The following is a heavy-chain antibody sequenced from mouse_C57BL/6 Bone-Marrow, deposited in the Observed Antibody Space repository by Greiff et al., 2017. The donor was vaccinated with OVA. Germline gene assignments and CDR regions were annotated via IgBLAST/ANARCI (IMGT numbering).Heavy chain of an antibody. J-gene: IGHJ4*01. CDR1: GFNIKDYY. CDR2: IDPEDGET. Sequence: EVQLVESGAELVKPGASVKLSCTASGFNIKDYYMHWVKQRTEQGLEWIGRIDPEDGETKYAPKFQGKATITADTSSNTAYLQLSSLTSEDTAVYYCAKYYYSNCSYYSLDDWGQGTSVTVSS. V-gene: IGHV14-2*01. D-gene: IGHD2-5*01. CDR3: AKYYYSNCSYYSLDD.